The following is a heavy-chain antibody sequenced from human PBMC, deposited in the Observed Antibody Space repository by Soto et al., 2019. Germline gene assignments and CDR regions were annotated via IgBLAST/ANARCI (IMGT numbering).Heavy chain of an antibody. J-gene: IGHJ4*02. V-gene: IGHV4-31*03. CDR3: ARGGIAAAAPPDY. D-gene: IGHD6-13*01. CDR1: GGSISSGGYY. CDR2: IYYSGST. Sequence: QVQLQESGPGLVKPSQTLSLTCTVSGGSISSGGYYWSWIRQHPGKGLEWIGYIYYSGSTYYNPSHKSRVTIAVDTSKNQCSLKLSSVTAADTAVYYCARGGIAAAAPPDYWGQGTLVTVSS.